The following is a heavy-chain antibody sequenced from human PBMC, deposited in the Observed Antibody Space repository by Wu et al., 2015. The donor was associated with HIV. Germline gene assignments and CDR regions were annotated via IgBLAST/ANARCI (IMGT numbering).Heavy chain of an antibody. Sequence: QVQLVQSGAEVKKPGASVKVSCKASGYTFTSYGISWVRQAPGQGLEWMGWISAYNGNTNYAQKLQGRVTMTTDTSTSTAYMELRSLRSDDTVVYYCARDLDGYSNTPTSLDFWGQGTLVTVSS. CDR2: ISAYNGNT. CDR3: ARDLDGYSNTPTSLDF. D-gene: IGHD5-24*01. V-gene: IGHV1-18*01. CDR1: GYTFTSYG. J-gene: IGHJ4*02.